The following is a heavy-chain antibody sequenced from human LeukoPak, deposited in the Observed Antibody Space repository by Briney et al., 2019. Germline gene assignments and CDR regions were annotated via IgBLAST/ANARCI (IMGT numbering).Heavy chain of an antibody. CDR2: IIPIFGTA. J-gene: IGHJ4*02. D-gene: IGHD1-26*01. Sequence: SVKVSCKASGGTFSSYAISWVRQAPGQGLEWMGGIIPIFGTANYAQKFQGRVTITADESTSTAYMGLSSLRSEDTAVYYCARAPKWELPIDYWGRGTLVTVSS. CDR3: ARAPKWELPIDY. CDR1: GGTFSSYA. V-gene: IGHV1-69*13.